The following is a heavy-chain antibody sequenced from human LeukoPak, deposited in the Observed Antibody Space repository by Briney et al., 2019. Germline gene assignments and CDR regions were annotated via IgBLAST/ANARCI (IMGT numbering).Heavy chain of an antibody. Sequence: ASVKVSCKASGYTFTSYDINWVRQATGQGLEWMGWMNPNSGNTGYAQKFQGRVTMIRNTSISTAYMELSSLRSEDTAVYYCARGDSSGWYLDYWGQGTLVTVSS. CDR2: MNPNSGNT. J-gene: IGHJ4*02. CDR1: GYTFTSYD. V-gene: IGHV1-8*01. CDR3: ARGDSSGWYLDY. D-gene: IGHD6-19*01.